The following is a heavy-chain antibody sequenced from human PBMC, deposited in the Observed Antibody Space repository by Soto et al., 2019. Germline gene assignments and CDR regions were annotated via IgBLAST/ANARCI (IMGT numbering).Heavy chain of an antibody. Sequence: PGGSLRLSCAASGFSFRGYGMQWVRQAPGKGLEWVALIWYDGSYTHCADSVKGRFTISRDNSKNTLYLQMNSLRAEDTAIYYCARQASVVTPVFDYWGQGTLVTVSS. J-gene: IGHJ4*02. CDR2: IWYDGSYT. CDR1: GFSFRGYG. V-gene: IGHV3-33*01. D-gene: IGHD2-15*01. CDR3: ARQASVVTPVFDY.